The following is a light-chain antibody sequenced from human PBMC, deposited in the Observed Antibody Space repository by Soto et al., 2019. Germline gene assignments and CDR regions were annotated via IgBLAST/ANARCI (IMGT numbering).Light chain of an antibody. J-gene: IGKJ2*01. CDR2: GAS. CDR1: KGISLN. V-gene: IGKV1-16*02. Sequence: DIQMTQSPSSLSASIGDTVTITCRASKGISLNLDWFQQRPGNAPSSLIYGASTLQRGVPSKFIAGGSGTDSILTISGLQPEDFATYYGLQYATYPYTFGQGTKVEIK. CDR3: LQYATYPYT.